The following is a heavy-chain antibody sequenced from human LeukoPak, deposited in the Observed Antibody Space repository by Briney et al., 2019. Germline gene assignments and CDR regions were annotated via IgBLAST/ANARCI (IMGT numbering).Heavy chain of an antibody. CDR1: GGSISGYY. D-gene: IGHD5-18*01. Sequence: SETLSLTCTVSGGSISGYYWSWIRQPPGKGLEWIGEINHSGSTNYNPSLKSRVTISVDTSKNQFSPKLSSVTAADTAVYYCAGRGYSYGDYWGQGTLVTVSS. V-gene: IGHV4-34*01. CDR3: AGRGYSYGDY. CDR2: INHSGST. J-gene: IGHJ4*02.